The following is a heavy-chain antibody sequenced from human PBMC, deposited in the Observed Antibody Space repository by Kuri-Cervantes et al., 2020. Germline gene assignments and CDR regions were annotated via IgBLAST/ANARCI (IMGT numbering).Heavy chain of an antibody. J-gene: IGHJ4*02. V-gene: IGHV1-46*01. CDR3: ARVDHYYDSSGWVFDY. CDR1: GFTFSSYA. Sequence: GGSLRLSCAASGFTFSSYAMHWVRQAPGQGLEWMGIINPSGGSTSYAQKFQGRVTMTRDTSTSTVYMELSSLRSEDTAVYYCARVDHYYDSSGWVFDYWGQGTLVTVSS. CDR2: INPSGGST. D-gene: IGHD3-22*01.